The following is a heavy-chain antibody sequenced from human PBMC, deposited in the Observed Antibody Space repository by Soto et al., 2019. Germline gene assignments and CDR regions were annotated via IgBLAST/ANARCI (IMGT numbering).Heavy chain of an antibody. CDR3: AKHFDSGCPDY. J-gene: IGHJ4*02. D-gene: IGHD6-19*01. V-gene: IGHV3-23*01. CDR1: GFTFSSYA. CDR2: ISDSGGST. Sequence: EVQLLESGGGLVQPGGSLRLSCAASGFTFSSYALSWVRQAPGKVLEWVSIISDSGGSTFYADSVKGRCTISRDNSKNTLYLQMNNLRAEDTAVYYCAKHFDSGCPDYWGQGTLVTVSS.